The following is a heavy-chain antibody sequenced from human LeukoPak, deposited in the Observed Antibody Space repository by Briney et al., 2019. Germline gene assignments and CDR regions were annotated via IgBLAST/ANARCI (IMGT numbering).Heavy chain of an antibody. V-gene: IGHV3-53*01. J-gene: IGHJ4*02. CDR2: IYSGGST. CDR3: ASSLGYSYEI. Sequence: TGGSLRPSCAASGFTVSSNYMSWVGQAPGKGLEWVSVIYSGGSTYYADSVKGRFTISRDNSKNTLYLQMNSLRAEDTAVYYCASSLGYSYEIWGQGTLVTVSS. CDR1: GFTVSSNY. D-gene: IGHD5-18*01.